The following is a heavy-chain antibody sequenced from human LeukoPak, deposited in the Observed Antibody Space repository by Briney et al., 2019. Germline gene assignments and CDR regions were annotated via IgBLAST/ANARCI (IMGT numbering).Heavy chain of an antibody. D-gene: IGHD3-3*01. CDR1: GGSISSSSYY. CDR3: ASRFYDFWSGYINFDY. Sequence: SGTLSLTCTVSGGSISSSSYYWVWIRQPPGKGLEWIGIIYYSGSTYYNPSLKSRVTISVDTSKNQFSLKLSSVTAADTAVYYCASRFYDFWSGYINFDYWGQGTLVTVSS. J-gene: IGHJ4*02. V-gene: IGHV4-39*01. CDR2: IYYSGST.